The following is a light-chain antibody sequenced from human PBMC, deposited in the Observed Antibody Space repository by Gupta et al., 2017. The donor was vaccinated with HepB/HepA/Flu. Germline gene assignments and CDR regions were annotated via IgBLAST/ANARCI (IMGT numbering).Light chain of an antibody. CDR1: HSFYND. Sequence: IVMTQSPATLSVSPGERVALSCRASHSFYNDVAWYQEIPVQPPRPLLYGASIRPHGIASSFSGSGAGTELTFTISSRQSEAFAVYNCEQEHGSPLRWTFGQGTKVEIK. V-gene: IGKV3-15*01. CDR3: EQEHGSPLRWT. CDR2: GAS. J-gene: IGKJ1*01.